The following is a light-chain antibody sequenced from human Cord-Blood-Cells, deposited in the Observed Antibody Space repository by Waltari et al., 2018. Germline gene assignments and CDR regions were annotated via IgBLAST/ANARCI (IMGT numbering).Light chain of an antibody. V-gene: IGKV1-17*03. J-gene: IGKJ4*01. CDR3: LQHRRYPVA. Sequence: DIQMTQSPSAMSASVGDRVTITCRASQGISNYLAWFQQKPWKVPKRLIYAASSLQSGVPSTLSGSGARTEFNLGICSLQAEELTSYYCLQHRRYPVAIGVGGKV. CDR1: QGISNY. CDR2: AAS.